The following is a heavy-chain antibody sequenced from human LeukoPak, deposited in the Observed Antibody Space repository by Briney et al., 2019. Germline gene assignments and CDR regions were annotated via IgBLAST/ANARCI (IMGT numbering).Heavy chain of an antibody. CDR1: GFTFRNYW. V-gene: IGHV3-7*01. D-gene: IGHD5-18*01. CDR3: AKAAADTAMLNDY. CDR2: IKQDGSDR. Sequence: GGSLRLSCAASGFTFRNYWMSWVRQAPGTGLEWVANIKQDGSDRNYVTSVRGRFTISRDNAESSLYLQMNSLRAEDTAVYYCAKAAADTAMLNDYWGQGTLVTVSS. J-gene: IGHJ4*02.